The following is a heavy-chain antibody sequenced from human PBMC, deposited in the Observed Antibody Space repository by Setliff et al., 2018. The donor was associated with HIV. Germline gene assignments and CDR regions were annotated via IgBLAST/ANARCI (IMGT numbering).Heavy chain of an antibody. J-gene: IGHJ5*02. CDR2: IYHSGST. CDR3: ARQEIFGLVRGVIS. Sequence: SETLSLTCAVSGYSISSGYYWGWIRQPPGKGLEWIGSIYHSGSTYYNPSLESRVAMSVDTSTNQFSLKLISVTAADTSVYYCARQEIFGLVRGVISWGQGTLVTVSS. D-gene: IGHD3-10*01. V-gene: IGHV4-38-2*01. CDR1: GYSISSGYY.